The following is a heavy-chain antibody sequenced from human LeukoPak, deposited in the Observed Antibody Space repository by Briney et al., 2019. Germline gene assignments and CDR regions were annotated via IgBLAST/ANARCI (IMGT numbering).Heavy chain of an antibody. CDR3: AKGVVVAPDVTPFDY. CDR1: GFTFSSYA. V-gene: IGHV3-30*04. D-gene: IGHD2-2*01. J-gene: IGHJ4*02. Sequence: GRSLRLSCAASGFTFSSYAMHWVRQAPGKGLEWVAVISYDGSNKYYADSVKGRFTISRDNSKNTLYLQMNSLRAEDTAVYYCAKGVVVAPDVTPFDYWGQGTLVTVS. CDR2: ISYDGSNK.